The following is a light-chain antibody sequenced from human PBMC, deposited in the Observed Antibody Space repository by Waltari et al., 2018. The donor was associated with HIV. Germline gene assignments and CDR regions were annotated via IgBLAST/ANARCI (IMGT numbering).Light chain of an antibody. CDR3: QQYVTTVYS. V-gene: IGKV3-20*01. CDR1: QSVSNNY. CDR2: DTS. Sequence: EIRLTQSPGTLSLSPGERATLSCRARQSVSNNYLAWYQKKTRQAPRLLIYDTSTRAAGIPARFSGSGSGTDFTLTISSQEPEDFAVYYCQQYVTTVYSFGQGTKLEIK. J-gene: IGKJ2*03.